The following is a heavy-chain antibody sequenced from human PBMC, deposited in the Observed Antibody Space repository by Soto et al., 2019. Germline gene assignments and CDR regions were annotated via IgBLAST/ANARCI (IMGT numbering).Heavy chain of an antibody. Sequence: SVKVSCNASGGTFSSYAISWVRQAPGQGLEWMGGIIPIFGTANYAQKFQGRVTITADESTSTAYMELSILRSEYTAVYCGSRGDYGSGSYYNVGYCYGMDVCGRGTTVTVSS. CDR3: SRGDYGSGSYYNVGYCYGMDV. CDR1: GGTFSSYA. J-gene: IGHJ6*02. CDR2: IIPIFGTA. V-gene: IGHV1-69*13. D-gene: IGHD3-10*01.